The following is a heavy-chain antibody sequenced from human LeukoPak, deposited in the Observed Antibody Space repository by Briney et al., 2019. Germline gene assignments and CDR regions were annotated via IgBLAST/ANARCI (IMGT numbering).Heavy chain of an antibody. D-gene: IGHD3-10*01. J-gene: IGHJ4*02. V-gene: IGHV4-61*02. Sequence: PSETLSLTCTVSGGSISSGSYYWSWIRQPAGKGLEWIGRIYTSGSTNYNPSLKSRVTISVDTSKNQFSLKLSSVTAADTAVYYCARGYYYGSGSFQFDYWGQGTLVTVSS. CDR2: IYTSGST. CDR3: ARGYYYGSGSFQFDY. CDR1: GGSISSGSYY.